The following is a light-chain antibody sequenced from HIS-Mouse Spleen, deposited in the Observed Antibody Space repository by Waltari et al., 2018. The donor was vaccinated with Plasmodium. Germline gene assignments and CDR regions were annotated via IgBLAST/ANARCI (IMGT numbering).Light chain of an antibody. Sequence: QSALTQPRSVSGSPGQSVTISCTGTSSAVGGYNYVSWYQQHPGKAPTRMIYDVSKRPSGVPDRFSGSKSGNTASLTISGLQAEDEADYYCCSYAGSYTWVFGGGTKLTVL. CDR2: DVS. J-gene: IGLJ3*02. V-gene: IGLV2-11*01. CDR1: SSAVGGYNY. CDR3: CSYAGSYTWV.